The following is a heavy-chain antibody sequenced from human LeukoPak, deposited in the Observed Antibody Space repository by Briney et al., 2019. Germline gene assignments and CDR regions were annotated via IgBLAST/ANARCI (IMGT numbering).Heavy chain of an antibody. J-gene: IGHJ4*02. Sequence: GGSLRLSCAASGFTFSSYGMHWVRQAPGKGLEWVAFIRYDGSNKYYADSVKGRFTISRDNSKNTLYLQMNSLRAEDTAVYYCARGHDSSGYYSIGPLHFDYWGQGTLVTVSS. V-gene: IGHV3-30*02. D-gene: IGHD3-22*01. CDR1: GFTFSSYG. CDR2: IRYDGSNK. CDR3: ARGHDSSGYYSIGPLHFDY.